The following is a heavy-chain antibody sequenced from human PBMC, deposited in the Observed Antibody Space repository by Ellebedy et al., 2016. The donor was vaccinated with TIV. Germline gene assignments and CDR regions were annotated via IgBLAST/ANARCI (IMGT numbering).Heavy chain of an antibody. D-gene: IGHD4-11*01. CDR2: ITHDGSDK. J-gene: IGHJ3*02. Sequence: GESLKISCAASGFTFTSYAMHLVRQAPGKGLEWVAVITHDGSDKHYSDAVKGRFTISRDNSKKTLDVQMNSLRAEDTAVYYCVRDGRTWDCSNCDDAFDIWGLGTMVPVSS. CDR3: VRDGRTWDCSNCDDAFDI. CDR1: GFTFTSYA. V-gene: IGHV3-30-3*01.